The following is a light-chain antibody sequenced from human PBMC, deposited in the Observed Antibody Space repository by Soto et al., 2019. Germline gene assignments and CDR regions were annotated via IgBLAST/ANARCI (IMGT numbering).Light chain of an antibody. Sequence: DIQMTQSPSSLSASVGDRDTITCQASQDISNYLNWYQQKPGKAPKLLIYDASNLETGVPSRFSGSGSGTDFTFTISSLQPEDIATDYCQQYDNLPPGNTFGGGTKVEIK. CDR2: DAS. CDR1: QDISNY. V-gene: IGKV1-33*01. J-gene: IGKJ4*01. CDR3: QQYDNLPPGNT.